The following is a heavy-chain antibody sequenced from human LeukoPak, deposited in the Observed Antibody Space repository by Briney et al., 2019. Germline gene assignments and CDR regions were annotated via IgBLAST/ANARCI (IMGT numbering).Heavy chain of an antibody. CDR1: GGSFSGYY. V-gene: IGHV4-34*01. Sequence: SSETLSLTCAVYGGSFSGYYWSWIRQPPGKGLEWIGEINHSGSTNYNPSLKSRVTISVDTSKNQFSLKLSSVTAADTAVYYCASRKGGSYLGFDYWGQGTLVTVSS. CDR2: INHSGST. CDR3: ASRKGGSYLGFDY. J-gene: IGHJ4*02. D-gene: IGHD1-26*01.